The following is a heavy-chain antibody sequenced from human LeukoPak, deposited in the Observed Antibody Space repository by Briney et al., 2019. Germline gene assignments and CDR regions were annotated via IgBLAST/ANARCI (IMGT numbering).Heavy chain of an antibody. J-gene: IGHJ4*02. CDR2: VFFTGNT. D-gene: IGHD2-2*01. CDR1: GASMSGDY. Sequence: SETLSLTCTVSGASMSGDYWSWIRQPPGKGLEWIGYVFFTGNTNYNPSLKSRLTISVDTSRSQFSLKLNSVTAADTAVYFCARRVSITYAHFDQWGQGALVTVSS. V-gene: IGHV4-59*08. CDR3: ARRVSITYAHFDQ.